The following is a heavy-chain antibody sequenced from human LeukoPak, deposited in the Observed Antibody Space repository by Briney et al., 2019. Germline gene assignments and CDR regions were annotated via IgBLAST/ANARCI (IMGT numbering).Heavy chain of an antibody. Sequence: SETLSLTCTVSGGSISSYYWSWIRQPPGKGLEWIGYIYYSGSTNYNPSLKSRVTISVDTSKNQFSLKLSSVTAADTAVYYCARWGAQYSSGWYAFDYWGQGTLVTVSS. CDR3: ARWGAQYSSGWYAFDY. CDR2: IYYSGST. V-gene: IGHV4-59*08. J-gene: IGHJ4*02. D-gene: IGHD6-19*01. CDR1: GGSISSYY.